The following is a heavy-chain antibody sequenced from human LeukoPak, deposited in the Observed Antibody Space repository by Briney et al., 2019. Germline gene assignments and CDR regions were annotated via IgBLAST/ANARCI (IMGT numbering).Heavy chain of an antibody. D-gene: IGHD2-2*01. V-gene: IGHV3-33*01. CDR3: ARAEGYCSSTSCYWWFDP. J-gene: IGHJ5*02. CDR2: IWYDGSNK. CDR1: GFTFSSYG. Sequence: GGSLRLSCAASGFTFSSYGMHWVRQAPGKGLEWVAVIWYDGSNKYYADSAKGRFTISRDNSKNTLYLQMNSLRAEDTAVYYCARAEGYCSSTSCYWWFDPWGQGTLVTVSS.